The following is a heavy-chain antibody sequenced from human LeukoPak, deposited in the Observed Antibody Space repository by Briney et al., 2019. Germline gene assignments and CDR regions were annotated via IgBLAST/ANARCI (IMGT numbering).Heavy chain of an antibody. Sequence: GGSLRLSCAASGFTFSDYYMTWIRQAPGKGLEWVSYIDSSSTYTNYADSVEGRFTIFRDNSKNSLYLQMNSLRAEDTAVYYCARSAAARSPFDYWGQGTLVTVSS. CDR1: GFTFSDYY. V-gene: IGHV3-11*06. CDR3: ARSAAARSPFDY. J-gene: IGHJ4*02. CDR2: IDSSSTYT. D-gene: IGHD6-6*01.